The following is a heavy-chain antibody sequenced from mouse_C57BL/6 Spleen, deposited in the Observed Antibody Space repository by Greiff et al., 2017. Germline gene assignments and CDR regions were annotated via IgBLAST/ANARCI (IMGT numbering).Heavy chain of an antibody. CDR2: IHPNSGST. CDR1: GYTFTSYW. J-gene: IGHJ4*01. D-gene: IGHD2-5*01. V-gene: IGHV1-64*01. CDR3: ARLNSNYEGAMDY. Sequence: VQLQQPGAELVKPGASVKLSCKASGYTFTSYWMHWVKQRPGQGLEWIGMIHPNSGSTNYNEKLKSKATLTVDKSSSTAYMQLSSRTSEDSAVYYCARLNSNYEGAMDYWGQGTSVTVSS.